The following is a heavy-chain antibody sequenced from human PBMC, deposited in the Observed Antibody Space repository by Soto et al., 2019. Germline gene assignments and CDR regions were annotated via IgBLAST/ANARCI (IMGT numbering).Heavy chain of an antibody. CDR1: GFTVSSSH. J-gene: IGHJ5*02. CDR3: ARLGPYGSESYSFRYNWFDP. V-gene: IGHV3-53*01. D-gene: IGHD3-10*01. Sequence: PGGSLRLSCTTSGFTVSSSHMTWVRQAPGKGLEWVSGIYSGGSSYYAVSVQGRFTISRDNSKNTVYLQMNSLRGEDTAMYYCARLGPYGSESYSFRYNWFDPWGQ. CDR2: IYSGGSS.